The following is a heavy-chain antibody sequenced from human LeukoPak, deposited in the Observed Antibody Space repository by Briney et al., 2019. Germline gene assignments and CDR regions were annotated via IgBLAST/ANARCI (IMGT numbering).Heavy chain of an antibody. D-gene: IGHD2-21*02. CDR1: GYTFTSYY. CDR3: ARDSLQRGGGDWRQTAY. J-gene: IGHJ4*02. V-gene: IGHV1-46*01. Sequence: GASVKVSCKASGYTFTSYYMHWVRQAPGQGLEWMGIINPSGGSTSYAQKFQGRVTMTRYTSTSTVYMELSSLRSEDTAVYYCARDSLQRGGGDWRQTAYWGQGTLVTVSS. CDR2: INPSGGST.